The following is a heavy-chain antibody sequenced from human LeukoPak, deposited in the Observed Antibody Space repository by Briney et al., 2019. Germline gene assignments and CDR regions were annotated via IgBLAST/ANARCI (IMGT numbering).Heavy chain of an antibody. Sequence: GGSLRLSCAASGFIFSRYTMNWVRQAPGEGLEWVSSIMPNGDYIYYAGSIKGRFTISRDNAKNSLYLEMNSLRAEDTAVYYCAKDRYGNGQTFDSWGQGTLVTVSS. J-gene: IGHJ4*02. V-gene: IGHV3-21*01. CDR2: IMPNGDYI. CDR3: AKDRYGNGQTFDS. CDR1: GFIFSRYT. D-gene: IGHD3-16*02.